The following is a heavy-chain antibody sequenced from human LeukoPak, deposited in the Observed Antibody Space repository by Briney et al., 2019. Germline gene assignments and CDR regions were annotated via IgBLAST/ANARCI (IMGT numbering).Heavy chain of an antibody. D-gene: IGHD3-22*01. CDR3: ARGPYYDGSGYDFDY. V-gene: IGHV3-48*03. Sequence: GGSLRLSCAASGFTFSSYEMNWVRQAPGKGLEWVSYISSSGSTIYYADSVKGRLTISRDNSRDTLYLQMSSLRTEDTAVYYCARGPYYDGSGYDFDYWGQGTLVTVSS. CDR2: ISSSGSTI. J-gene: IGHJ4*02. CDR1: GFTFSSYE.